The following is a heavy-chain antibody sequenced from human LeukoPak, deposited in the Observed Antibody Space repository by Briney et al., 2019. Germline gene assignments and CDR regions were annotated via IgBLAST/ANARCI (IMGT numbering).Heavy chain of an antibody. CDR3: ARVHPYCSSTSCYDYYYYGMDV. CDR1: GFTFSGYA. Sequence: PGRSLRLSCAASGFTFSGYAMHWVRQAPGKGLEWVAVISYDGSNKYYADSVKGRFTISRDNSKNTLYLQMNSLRAEDTAVYYCARVHPYCSSTSCYDYYYYGMDVWGQGTTVTVPS. D-gene: IGHD2-2*01. J-gene: IGHJ6*02. V-gene: IGHV3-30*04. CDR2: ISYDGSNK.